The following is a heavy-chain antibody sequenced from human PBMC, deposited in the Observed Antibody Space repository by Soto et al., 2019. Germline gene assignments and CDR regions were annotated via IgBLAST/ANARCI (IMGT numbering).Heavy chain of an antibody. CDR3: ARLQQLVHSLVFDY. J-gene: IGHJ4*02. CDR2: ISYDGSNK. D-gene: IGHD6-13*01. V-gene: IGHV3-30-3*01. Sequence: GGSLRLSCAASGFTFSSYAMHWVRQAPGKGLEWVAVISYDGSNKYYADSVKGRFTISRDNSKNTLYLQMNSLRAEDTAVYYCARLQQLVHSLVFDYWGQGTLVTVSS. CDR1: GFTFSSYA.